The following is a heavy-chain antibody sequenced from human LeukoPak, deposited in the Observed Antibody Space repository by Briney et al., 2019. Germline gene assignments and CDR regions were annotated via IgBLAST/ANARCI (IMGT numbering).Heavy chain of an antibody. CDR3: ARDLRRSSGWYDY. V-gene: IGHV1-18*01. CDR2: ISGHNGNT. D-gene: IGHD6-19*01. Sequence: ASVKVSCKTSGYTFINYGINWVRQAPGQGLECMGWISGHNGNTNYAQKLQGRVTMTTDTSTSTAYMGLRSLRPDDTAVYYCARDLRRSSGWYDYWGQGTLVTVSS. CDR1: GYTFINYG. J-gene: IGHJ4*02.